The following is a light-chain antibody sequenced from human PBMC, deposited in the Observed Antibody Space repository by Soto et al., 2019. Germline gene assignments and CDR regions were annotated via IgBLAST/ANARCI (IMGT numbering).Light chain of an antibody. Sequence: EIELTQSPGTLSASVGERATISCRASQDVSTNLAWYQQKPGQAPRLLIYASSTRPPGIPAAFSGSGSGTEFTLSISSLQPVDSAGYYCQQYNSWWLTFGGGTRVEIK. CDR2: ASS. J-gene: IGKJ4*01. CDR3: QQYNSWWLT. V-gene: IGKV3D-15*01. CDR1: QDVSTN.